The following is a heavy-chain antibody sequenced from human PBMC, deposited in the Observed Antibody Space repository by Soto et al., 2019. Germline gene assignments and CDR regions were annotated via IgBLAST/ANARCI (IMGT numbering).Heavy chain of an antibody. Sequence: SETLSLTCTVSGGSISSGGYYWSWIRQHPGKGLEWIGYIYYSGSTYYNPSLKSRVTISVDTSKNQFSLKLSSVTAADTAVYYCARAGYGTEDYYYYMDVWGKGTTVTVSS. CDR2: IYYSGST. V-gene: IGHV4-31*03. J-gene: IGHJ6*03. CDR1: GGSISSGGYY. CDR3: ARAGYGTEDYYYYMDV. D-gene: IGHD5-18*01.